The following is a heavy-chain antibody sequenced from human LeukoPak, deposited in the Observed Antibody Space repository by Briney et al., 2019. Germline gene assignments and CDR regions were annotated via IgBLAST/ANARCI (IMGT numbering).Heavy chain of an antibody. D-gene: IGHD2-21*01. V-gene: IGHV4-4*02. CDR1: GDFISGSNW. CDR3: ARVGLGWCSGCLWYFDL. J-gene: IGHJ2*01. Sequence: SGTLSLTCTISGDFISGSNWWSWVRLPPGKGLEWIGEIFRSGSTNYNPSLRSRVTFSLDTSKNQFSLKLNSVTAADTAVYYCARVGLGWCSGCLWYFDLWGRGTLVTVSS. CDR2: IFRSGST.